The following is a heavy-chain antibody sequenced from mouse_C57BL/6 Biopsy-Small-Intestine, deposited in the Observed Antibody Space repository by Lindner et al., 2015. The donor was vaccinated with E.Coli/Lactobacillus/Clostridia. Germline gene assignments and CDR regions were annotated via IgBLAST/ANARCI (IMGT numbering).Heavy chain of an antibody. D-gene: IGHD2-4*01. CDR2: ISYDGSS. Sequence: VQLQESGPGLVKPSQSLSLTCSVTGYSITSGYSWNWIRQFPGNKLEWMGYISYDGSSNYNPSLKNRLSITRDTSKNQFFLKLNSVTTEDTATYYCARRASYDYLYFDYWGQGTTLTVSS. J-gene: IGHJ2*01. CDR3: ARRASYDYLYFDY. V-gene: IGHV3-6*01. CDR1: GYSITSGYS.